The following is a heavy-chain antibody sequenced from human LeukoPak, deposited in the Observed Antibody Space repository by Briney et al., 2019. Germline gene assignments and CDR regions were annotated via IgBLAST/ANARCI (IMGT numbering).Heavy chain of an antibody. CDR1: GGSISSYY. D-gene: IGHD2-8*01. Sequence: PSETLSLTCTVSGGSISSYYWSWIRQSPGKGLEWIGNIYYSGSTNYNPSLKSRVTISVDTSKNQFSLNLSSVTAADTAVYYCAREGNLMGYHNGLGFNYWGQGTLVTVSS. CDR2: IYYSGST. V-gene: IGHV4-59*01. CDR3: AREGNLMGYHNGLGFNY. J-gene: IGHJ4*02.